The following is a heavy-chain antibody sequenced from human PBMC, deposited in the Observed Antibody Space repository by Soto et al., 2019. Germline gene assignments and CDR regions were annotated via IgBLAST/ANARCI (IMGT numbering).Heavy chain of an antibody. CDR1: GYTFTSYG. D-gene: IGHD6-25*01. Sequence: ASVKVSCKASGYTFTSYGISWVRQAPGQGLEWMGWISAYNGNTNYAQKLQGRVTMTTDTSTSTACMELRSLRSDDTAVYYCATRFIAAAGVDYWGQGTLVTVSS. J-gene: IGHJ4*02. CDR2: ISAYNGNT. V-gene: IGHV1-18*01. CDR3: ATRFIAAAGVDY.